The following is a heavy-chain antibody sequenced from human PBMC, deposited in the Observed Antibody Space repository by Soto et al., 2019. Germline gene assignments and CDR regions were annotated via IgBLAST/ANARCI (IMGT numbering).Heavy chain of an antibody. CDR2: ISYDGSNK. J-gene: IGHJ6*02. V-gene: IGHV3-30*18. CDR3: AKDRQADFWRLPSPMDV. D-gene: IGHD3-3*01. Sequence: VGSLRLSCAASGLTFSSSGIHWVRQAPGKGLEWVAVISYDGSNKFYIDSVKGRFTVSRDNSKNTLYLQMSSLRAEDTAVYYCAKDRQADFWRLPSPMDVWGQGTTVTVSS. CDR1: GLTFSSSG.